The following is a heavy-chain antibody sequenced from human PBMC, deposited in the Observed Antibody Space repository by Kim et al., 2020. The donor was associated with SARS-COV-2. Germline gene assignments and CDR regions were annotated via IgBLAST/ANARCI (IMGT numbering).Heavy chain of an antibody. J-gene: IGHJ6*02. V-gene: IGHV1-58*01. CDR3: AADSNTLTDYYYGMDV. D-gene: IGHD2-2*02. Sequence: KFQERVTITRDMSTSTAYMELSSLRSEDTAVYYCAADSNTLTDYYYGMDVWGQGTTVTVSS.